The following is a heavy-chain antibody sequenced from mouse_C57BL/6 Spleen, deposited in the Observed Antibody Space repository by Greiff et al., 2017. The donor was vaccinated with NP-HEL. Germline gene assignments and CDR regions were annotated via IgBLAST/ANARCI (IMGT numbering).Heavy chain of an antibody. J-gene: IGHJ2*01. CDR2: IDPSDSYT. V-gene: IGHV1-59*01. D-gene: IGHD2-3*01. CDR1: GYTFTSYW. Sequence: QVQLQQPGAELVRPGTSVKLSCKASGYTFTSYWMLWVKQRPGQGLEWIGVIDPSDSYTNYNQKFKGKATLTVDTSSSTAYMQLSSLTSEDSAVYYCARRGGWLPYFDYWGQGTTLTVSS. CDR3: ARRGGWLPYFDY.